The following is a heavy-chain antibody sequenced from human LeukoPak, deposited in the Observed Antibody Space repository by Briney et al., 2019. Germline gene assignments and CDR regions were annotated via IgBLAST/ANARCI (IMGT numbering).Heavy chain of an antibody. CDR2: ISYDGSNK. V-gene: IGHV3-30*04. J-gene: IGHJ4*02. D-gene: IGHD2-2*01. CDR1: GFTFSSYA. CDR3: AKERGSITGGYFAY. Sequence: PGGSLRLSCAASGFTFSSYAMHWVRQAPGKGLEWVAVISYDGSNKYYADSVKGRFTISRDNSKNTLYLQMNSLRAEDTAVYYCAKERGSITGGYFAYGGQGTLVTVS.